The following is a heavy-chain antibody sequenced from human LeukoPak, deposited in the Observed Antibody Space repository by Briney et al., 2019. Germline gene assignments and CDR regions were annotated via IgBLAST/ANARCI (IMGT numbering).Heavy chain of an antibody. J-gene: IGHJ4*02. V-gene: IGHV1-69*13. CDR1: GGTFSSYA. CDR2: IIPIFGTA. D-gene: IGHD2-21*02. CDR3: ARDSPYCGGDCYSF. Sequence: SVKVSCKASGGTFSSYAISWVRQAPGQGLEWMGGIIPIFGTANYAQKFQGGVTITADESTSTAYMELSSLRSEDTAVYYCARDSPYCGGDCYSFWGQGTPVTVSS.